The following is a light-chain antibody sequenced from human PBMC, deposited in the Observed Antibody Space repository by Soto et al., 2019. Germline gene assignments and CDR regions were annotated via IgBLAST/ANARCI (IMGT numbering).Light chain of an antibody. Sequence: QSVLTQYPSASGSPGQSVTISCTGTSSDVGGYNFVSWYQQHPGKAPKLMIYEVSERPSGVPDRFSGSKSGNTASLTVSGLQAEDEADYYCSSSAGSNNVVFGGGTRLTVL. CDR2: EVS. CDR1: SSDVGGYNF. J-gene: IGLJ2*01. V-gene: IGLV2-8*01. CDR3: SSSAGSNNVV.